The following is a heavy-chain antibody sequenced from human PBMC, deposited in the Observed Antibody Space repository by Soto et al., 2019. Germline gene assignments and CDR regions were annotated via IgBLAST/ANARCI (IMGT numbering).Heavy chain of an antibody. V-gene: IGHV4-4*02. CDR1: GGSFTSNNW. D-gene: IGHD1-7*01. CDR2: IYRTGST. CDR3: ASRDPGTSVDY. Sequence: XETLSLTFAVSGGSFTSNNWWTCVRQPPGQGLEWIGEIYRTGSTNYNPSLKSRVTISLDKSENQFSLKVTSLTAADTAVYYCASRDPGTSVDYWGQGTLVTVSS. J-gene: IGHJ4*02.